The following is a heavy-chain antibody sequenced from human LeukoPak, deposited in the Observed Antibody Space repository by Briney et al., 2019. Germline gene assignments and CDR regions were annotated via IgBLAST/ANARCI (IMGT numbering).Heavy chain of an antibody. Sequence: SETLSLTCTVSGGSISSYYWSWIRQPPGKGLEWIGYIYYSGSTNYNPSLKSRVTISVDTSKNQFSLKLSSVTAADTAVYYCARVTNVAIFGPDYYYYYMDVWGKGTTVTVSS. V-gene: IGHV4-59*01. D-gene: IGHD3-3*01. J-gene: IGHJ6*03. CDR3: ARVTNVAIFGPDYYYYYMDV. CDR1: GGSISSYY. CDR2: IYYSGST.